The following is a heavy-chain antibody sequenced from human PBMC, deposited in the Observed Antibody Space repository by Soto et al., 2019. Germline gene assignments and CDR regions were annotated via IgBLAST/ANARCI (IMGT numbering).Heavy chain of an antibody. Sequence: SETLSLTCAVSGGSISSGGAYYWSWIRQSPGKGLEWIAYIHYSGSTNYNPSLKSRVIISLDTSKNQFSLKLNSVTVADTAVYFCATGVGWLTDYWGQGTQVTVSS. CDR2: IHYSGST. CDR1: GGSISSGGAYY. J-gene: IGHJ4*02. CDR3: ATGVGWLTDY. D-gene: IGHD3-9*01. V-gene: IGHV4-61*08.